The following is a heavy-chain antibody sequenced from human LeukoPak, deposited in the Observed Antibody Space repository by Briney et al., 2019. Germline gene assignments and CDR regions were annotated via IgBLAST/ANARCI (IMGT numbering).Heavy chain of an antibody. CDR3: ARDGPDPYYDSSGYFDY. V-gene: IGHV3-23*01. J-gene: IGHJ4*02. Sequence: GGSLRLSCAASGFNFANHAMSWVRQTPGKGLEWVSAISGGGDITYYADSVTGRFTISRDNSKDTLFLQMHSLRPGDTAVYYCARDGPDPYYDSSGYFDYWGQGTLVTVSS. CDR2: ISGGGDIT. D-gene: IGHD3-22*01. CDR1: GFNFANHA.